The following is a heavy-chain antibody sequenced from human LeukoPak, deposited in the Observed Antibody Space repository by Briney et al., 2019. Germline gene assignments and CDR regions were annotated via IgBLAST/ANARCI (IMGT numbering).Heavy chain of an antibody. V-gene: IGHV3-23*01. CDR3: AKDTPRSTMIVVGFDY. Sequence: GGSLRLSCAASGFTFSSYAMSWVRQAPGKGLDWVSAISGSGGSTYYADSVKGRFTISRDNSKNTLYLQMNSLRAEDTAVYYCAKDTPRSTMIVVGFDYWGQGTLVTVSS. CDR1: GFTFSSYA. CDR2: ISGSGGST. J-gene: IGHJ4*02. D-gene: IGHD3-22*01.